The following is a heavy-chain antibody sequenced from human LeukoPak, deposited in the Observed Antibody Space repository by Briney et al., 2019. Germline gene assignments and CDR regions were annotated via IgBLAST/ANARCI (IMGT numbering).Heavy chain of an antibody. V-gene: IGHV3-21*01. Sequence: GGSLRLSCAASGFTFSSYSMNWVRQAPGKGLEWVSSISSSSSYIYYADSVKGRFTISRDNAKNSLYLQMNSLRAEDTAVYSCASLLTTVTTEYFQHWGRGTLVTVSS. CDR3: ASLLTTVTTEYFQH. J-gene: IGHJ1*01. CDR1: GFTFSSYS. CDR2: ISSSSSYI. D-gene: IGHD4-17*01.